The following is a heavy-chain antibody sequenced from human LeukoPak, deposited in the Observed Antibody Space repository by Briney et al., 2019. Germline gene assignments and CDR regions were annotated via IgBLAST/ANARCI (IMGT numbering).Heavy chain of an antibody. CDR1: RFTFSSYG. CDR3: AKAQSSGIKYYFDY. V-gene: IGHV3-23*01. J-gene: IGHJ4*02. Sequence: PGGSLRLSCAASRFTFSSYGMSWVRQAPGKGLEWVSAISGSGGSTYYADSVKGRFTISRDNSKNTLYLQMNSLRAEDTAVYYCAKAQSSGIKYYFDYWGQGTLVTVSS. CDR2: ISGSGGST. D-gene: IGHD3-22*01.